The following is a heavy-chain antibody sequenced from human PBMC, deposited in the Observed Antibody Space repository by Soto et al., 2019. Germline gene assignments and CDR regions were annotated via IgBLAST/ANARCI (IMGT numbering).Heavy chain of an antibody. CDR1: GFTFSSYG. J-gene: IGHJ6*03. CDR2: ISYDGSNK. Sequence: GVSLRLSCAASGFTFSSYGMHWVRQAPGKGLEWVAVISYDGSNKYYADSVKGRFTISRDNSKNTLYLQMNSLRAEDTAVYSCAKDHRSWLREDYYHYMDVWGKGTTVTVSS. CDR3: AKDHRSWLREDYYHYMDV. D-gene: IGHD5-12*01. V-gene: IGHV3-30*18.